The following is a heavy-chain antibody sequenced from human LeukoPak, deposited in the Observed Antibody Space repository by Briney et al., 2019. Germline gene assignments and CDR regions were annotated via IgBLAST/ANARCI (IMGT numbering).Heavy chain of an antibody. Sequence: GASVKASCKASGYTFTSYDINWVRQATGQGLEWMGWMNPNSGNTGYAQKFQGRVTMTRNTSISTAYMELSSLRSEDTAVYYCARGLRYYGSGSYYMYYWGQGTLVTVSS. CDR1: GYTFTSYD. CDR3: ARGLRYYGSGSYYMYY. V-gene: IGHV1-8*01. CDR2: MNPNSGNT. D-gene: IGHD3-10*01. J-gene: IGHJ4*02.